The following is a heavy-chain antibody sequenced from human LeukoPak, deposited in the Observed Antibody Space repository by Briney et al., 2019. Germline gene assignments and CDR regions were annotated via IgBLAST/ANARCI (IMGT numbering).Heavy chain of an antibody. Sequence: PGGSLRLSCAVSGFTLSSYSMNWVRQAPGKGLEWVSYISYSGSTIYYADSVKGRFTISRDNGKNSLYLQMNSLRAEDTAVYYCASAGNSGYWGQGTLVTVSS. CDR1: GFTLSSYS. CDR2: ISYSGSTI. D-gene: IGHD5-12*01. J-gene: IGHJ4*02. CDR3: ASAGNSGY. V-gene: IGHV3-48*01.